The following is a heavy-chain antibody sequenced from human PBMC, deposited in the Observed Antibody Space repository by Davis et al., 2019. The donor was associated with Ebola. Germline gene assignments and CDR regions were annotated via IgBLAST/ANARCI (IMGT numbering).Heavy chain of an antibody. Sequence: MPGGSLRLSCTVSGGSISSYFWSWIRQPPGKGLEWIGYIYFSGYTHYNPSAKSRVTISVDTSKNQFSLKLSSVTAADTAVYYCASQYYYDSSGPDAFDIWGQGTMVTVSS. V-gene: IGHV4-59*12. J-gene: IGHJ3*02. CDR3: ASQYYYDSSGPDAFDI. D-gene: IGHD3-22*01. CDR1: GGSISSYF. CDR2: IYFSGYT.